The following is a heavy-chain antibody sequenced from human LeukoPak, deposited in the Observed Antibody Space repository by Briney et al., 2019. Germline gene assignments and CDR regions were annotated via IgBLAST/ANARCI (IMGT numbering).Heavy chain of an antibody. Sequence: SETLSLTCTVCGASVTDYYWSWIRQSPGKRWEWISYIHHSGNSDYNPSLRSRVTTSLDTSKNQVSLNLISVTAAATAVYYCTRGHWGLQSWSQGTLVTVSS. D-gene: IGHD7-27*01. V-gene: IGHV4-59*02. J-gene: IGHJ5*02. CDR2: IHHSGNS. CDR1: GASVTDYY. CDR3: TRGHWGLQS.